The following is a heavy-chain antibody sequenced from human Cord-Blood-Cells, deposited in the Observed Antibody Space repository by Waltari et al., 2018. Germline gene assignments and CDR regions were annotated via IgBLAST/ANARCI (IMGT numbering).Heavy chain of an antibody. J-gene: IGHJ2*01. CDR2: ISPSCGTA. CDR1: GGTFRSYA. CDR3: AGVPKRGHWYFDL. Sequence: QVQLVQSGAEVKKPGPSVKVSCQASGGTFRSYAISWVRPAPGQGLEWMGGISPSCGTANDAQKFQGRVTITADESASTAYMELSSLRSEDTAVYYCAGVPKRGHWYFDLWGRGTLVTVSS. V-gene: IGHV1-69*01. D-gene: IGHD3-10*01.